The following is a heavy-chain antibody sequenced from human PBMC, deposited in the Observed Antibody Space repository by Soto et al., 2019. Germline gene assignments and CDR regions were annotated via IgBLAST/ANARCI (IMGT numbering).Heavy chain of an antibody. D-gene: IGHD5-18*01. CDR1: GGSISPINW. Sequence: PSETLSLTCGVSGGSISPINWWSWVRQTPGKGLEWIGEIYHSGTANYNPSLKSRVTISIDTSKNQFSLKLDSVTAADTAVYYCARDLDTATYFDYWGHGTLVTVSS. V-gene: IGHV4-4*02. CDR2: IYHSGTA. CDR3: ARDLDTATYFDY. J-gene: IGHJ4*01.